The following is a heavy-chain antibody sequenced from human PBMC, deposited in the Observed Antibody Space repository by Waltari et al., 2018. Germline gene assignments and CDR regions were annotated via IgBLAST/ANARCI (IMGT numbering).Heavy chain of an antibody. V-gene: IGHV1-69*12. Sequence: QVQLVQSGAEVKKPGSSVKVSCKASGGTFSSYAISWVRQAPGQGLEWMGGISPIFGTANYAQKFQGRVTITADESTSTAYMELRSLRSEDTAVYYCARSLVVPLLPTNWFDPWGQGTLVTVSS. CDR2: ISPIFGTA. J-gene: IGHJ5*02. D-gene: IGHD3-22*01. CDR3: ARSLVVPLLPTNWFDP. CDR1: GGTFSSYA.